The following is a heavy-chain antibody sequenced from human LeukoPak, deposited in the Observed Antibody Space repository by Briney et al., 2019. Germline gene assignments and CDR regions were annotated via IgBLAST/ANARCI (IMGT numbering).Heavy chain of an antibody. CDR3: ARLSGYSYTDS. Sequence: SETLSLTCTVSGVSISGHSWSWPRQPPGKGLEWIGYVYDSGTTNYNPSLKSRITISVDTSNNQFSLKLSSVTAADTALYYCARLSGYSYTDSWGRGTLVTVSS. J-gene: IGHJ4*02. V-gene: IGHV4-59*08. CDR2: VYDSGTT. D-gene: IGHD5-18*01. CDR1: GVSISGHS.